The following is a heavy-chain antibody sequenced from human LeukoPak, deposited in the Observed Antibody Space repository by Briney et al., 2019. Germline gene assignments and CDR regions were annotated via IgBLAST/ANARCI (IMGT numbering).Heavy chain of an antibody. D-gene: IGHD2-15*01. CDR1: GYTFTHFD. CDR3: ARKRGGCYPD. J-gene: IGHJ4*02. Sequence: ASVKVSCKASGYTFTHFDISWVRQAPGQGLEWMGRISPYNGDTYYAQNLQGRVTVTTDTSTRTAYMGLKSLTSDDTAVYYCARKRGGCYPDWGQGTLVTVSS. V-gene: IGHV1-18*01. CDR2: ISPYNGDT.